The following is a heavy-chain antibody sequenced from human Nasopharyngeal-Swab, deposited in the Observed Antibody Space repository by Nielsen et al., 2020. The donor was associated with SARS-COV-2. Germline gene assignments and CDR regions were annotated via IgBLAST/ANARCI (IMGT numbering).Heavy chain of an antibody. V-gene: IGHV3-33*01. CDR2: IWYDGSNK. Sequence: GGSLRLSCAASGFTFSSYGMHWVRQAPGKGLEWVAVIWYDGSNKYYADSVKGRFTISRDNSKNTLYLQMNSLRAEDTAVYYCARDSSGYYYGLRHFDYWGQGTLVTVSS. D-gene: IGHD3-22*01. J-gene: IGHJ4*02. CDR3: ARDSSGYYYGLRHFDY. CDR1: GFTFSSYG.